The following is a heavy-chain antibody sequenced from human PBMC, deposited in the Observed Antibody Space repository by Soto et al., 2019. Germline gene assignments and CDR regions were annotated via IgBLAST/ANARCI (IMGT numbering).Heavy chain of an antibody. CDR2: INTDGTNT. V-gene: IGHV3-74*01. CDR3: ARGYSGTYRVDY. CDR1: GVTFRTYW. Sequence: GGSLRLSCAASGVTFRTYWMHWVRQVTGKGLMWVSRINTDGTNTTYADAVKGRFTISRDNAKNTLLLQMSSLRAEDTAVYYCARGYSGTYRVDYWGQGTLVTVSS. J-gene: IGHJ4*02. D-gene: IGHD1-26*01.